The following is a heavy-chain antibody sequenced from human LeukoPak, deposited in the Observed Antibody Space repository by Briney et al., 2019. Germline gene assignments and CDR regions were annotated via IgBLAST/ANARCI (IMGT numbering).Heavy chain of an antibody. Sequence: GESLKISCQGSGYTFSANWITWVRQMPGKGLEWLGRIDPRDSDTNYNPSFQDHVSISVDRSISTVYLEWSGLKASDTAMYYCARHALDNLIDAESYFDYWGRGTLVTVSS. D-gene: IGHD1-20*01. V-gene: IGHV5-10-1*01. J-gene: IGHJ4*02. CDR3: ARHALDNLIDAESYFDY. CDR1: GYTFSANW. CDR2: IDPRDSDT.